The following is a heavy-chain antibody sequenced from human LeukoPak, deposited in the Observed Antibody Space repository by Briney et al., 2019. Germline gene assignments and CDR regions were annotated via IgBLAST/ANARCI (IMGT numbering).Heavy chain of an antibody. J-gene: IGHJ1*01. Sequence: GRSLRLSCAASGFTFSSYAMHWVRQAPGKGLEWVSAISGSGGSTYYADSVKGRFTISRDNSKNTLYLQMNSLRAEDTAVYYCAKDPGQQLDFRGQGTLVTVSS. V-gene: IGHV3-23*01. CDR2: ISGSGGST. D-gene: IGHD6-13*01. CDR3: AKDPGQQLDF. CDR1: GFTFSSYA.